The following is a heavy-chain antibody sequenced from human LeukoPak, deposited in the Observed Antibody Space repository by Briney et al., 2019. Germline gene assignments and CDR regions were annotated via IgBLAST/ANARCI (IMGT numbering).Heavy chain of an antibody. CDR3: AAANYDFWSGPFWDFDY. J-gene: IGHJ4*02. D-gene: IGHD3-3*01. CDR1: GGTFTSYA. CDR2: IIPIFGTA. Sequence: SVKVSCKASGGTFTSYAISWVRQAPRQGHEWMGRIIPIFGTANYAQKCQGRGTITADESTSTAYMELSSLRAEDTAVYYCAAANYDFWSGPFWDFDYWGQGTLVTVSS. V-gene: IGHV1-69*13.